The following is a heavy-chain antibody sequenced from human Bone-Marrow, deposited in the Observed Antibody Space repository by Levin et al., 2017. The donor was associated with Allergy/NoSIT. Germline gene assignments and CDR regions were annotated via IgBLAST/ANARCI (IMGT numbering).Heavy chain of an antibody. CDR1: GLTFSDYW. D-gene: IGHD1-26*01. CDR2: INEDGSDK. V-gene: IGHV3-7*01. J-gene: IGHJ4*02. CDR3: AKQISREGY. Sequence: AGGSLRLSCVVSGLTFSDYWMTWARQVSGKGREWVASINEDGSDKYYVDSVQGRFTISRDNAKNSLYLQMNNLRAEDTAVYYCAKQISREGYWGQGTLVTVSS.